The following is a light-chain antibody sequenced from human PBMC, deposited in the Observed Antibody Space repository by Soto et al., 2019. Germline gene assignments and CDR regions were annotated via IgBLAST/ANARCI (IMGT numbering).Light chain of an antibody. Sequence: AIQMTQSPSSLSASVGDRVTITCRASQGIRNDLGWYQQKQGKAPKLLIYAASSLQSGVPSRFSGSGSGTDFTLTISSLQPEDFATYYCLQDYNYHWTFGQGTKVEIK. CDR2: AAS. J-gene: IGKJ1*01. CDR1: QGIRND. CDR3: LQDYNYHWT. V-gene: IGKV1-6*01.